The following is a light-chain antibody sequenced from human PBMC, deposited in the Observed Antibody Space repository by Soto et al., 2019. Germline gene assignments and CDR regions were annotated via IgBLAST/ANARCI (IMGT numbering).Light chain of an antibody. CDR2: AAS. V-gene: IGKV1-39*01. J-gene: IGKJ2*01. Sequence: DIQMTQSPSSLSAAVGDTVTVTCRASQTIANYLNWYQHKPGKAPKLLVFAASNLHSGVPSRFSGSGSGTDFTLTISSLQPEDFATYTCQQSYIIPHTFGEGTKLEIK. CDR1: QTIANY. CDR3: QQSYIIPHT.